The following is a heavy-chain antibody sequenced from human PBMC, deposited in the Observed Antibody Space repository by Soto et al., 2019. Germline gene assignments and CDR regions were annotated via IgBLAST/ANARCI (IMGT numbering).Heavy chain of an antibody. Sequence: SETLSLTCTVSGGSISSSSYYWGWIRQPPGKGLEWIGGIYYSGSTYYNPSLKSRVTISVDTSKNQFSLKLSSVTAADTAVYYCARHLTRPRVVVAATLNGFDYWGQGTLVTVSS. CDR1: GGSISSSSYY. J-gene: IGHJ4*02. D-gene: IGHD2-15*01. CDR3: ARHLTRPRVVVAATLNGFDY. V-gene: IGHV4-39*01. CDR2: IYYSGST.